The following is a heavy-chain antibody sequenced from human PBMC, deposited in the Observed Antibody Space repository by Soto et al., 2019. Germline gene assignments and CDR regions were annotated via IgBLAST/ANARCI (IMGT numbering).Heavy chain of an antibody. CDR1: GFSFSSYW. CDR2: IKQDGSEK. J-gene: IGHJ5*02. V-gene: IGHV3-7*02. Sequence: EVQLVESGGGLVQPGGSLRLSCAASGFSFSSYWMSWVRQAPGKGLEWVANIKQDGSEKYYVDSVKGRFTISRDNANNSLYLQMNRLRAEVTAVYYCASCLWDTGGWNWFDPWGQGTLVTVSS. CDR3: ASCLWDTGGWNWFDP. D-gene: IGHD3-16*01.